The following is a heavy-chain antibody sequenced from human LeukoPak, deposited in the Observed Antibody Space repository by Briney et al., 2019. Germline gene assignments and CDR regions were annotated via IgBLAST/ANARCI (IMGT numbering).Heavy chain of an antibody. V-gene: IGHV3-23*01. Sequence: GGSLRLSCAASGFTFSSYAMSWVRQAPGKGLGWVSDISGSGGSIYYADSVKGRLTISRDNSKNTLYLQMNSLRAEDTAVYYCAKTTVVVAAQFDYWGQGTLVTVSS. CDR1: GFTFSSYA. CDR3: AKTTVVVAAQFDY. J-gene: IGHJ4*02. D-gene: IGHD2-15*01. CDR2: ISGSGGSI.